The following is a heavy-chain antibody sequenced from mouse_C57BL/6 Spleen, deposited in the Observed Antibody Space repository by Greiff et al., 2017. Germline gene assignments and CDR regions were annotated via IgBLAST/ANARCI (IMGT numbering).Heavy chain of an antibody. J-gene: IGHJ4*01. D-gene: IGHD2-12*01. CDR1: GYTFTDYY. V-gene: IGHV1-19*01. CDR3: ARHDDGGGYYDMDY. Sequence: VQLQQSGPVLVKPGASVKMSCKASGYTFTDYYMNWVKQSHGKSLEWIGVINPYNGGTSYNQKFKGKATLTVDKSSSTAYMELNSLPSEDSAVYYCARHDDGGGYYDMDYWGQGTSVTVSS. CDR2: INPYNGGT.